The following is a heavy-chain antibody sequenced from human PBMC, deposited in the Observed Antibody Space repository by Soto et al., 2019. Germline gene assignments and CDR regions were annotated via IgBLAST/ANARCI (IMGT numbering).Heavy chain of an antibody. V-gene: IGHV4-4*07. CDR2: IYTSGST. CDR3: ARGSEYYYDSSGAARGWFDP. CDR1: GGSISSYY. D-gene: IGHD3-22*01. J-gene: IGHJ5*02. Sequence: ASETLSLTCTVSGGSISSYYWSWIRQPAGKGLEWIGRIYTSGSTYYNPSLKSRVTISVDTSKNQFSLKLSSVTAADTAVYYCARGSEYYYDSSGAARGWFDPWGQGTLVTVSS.